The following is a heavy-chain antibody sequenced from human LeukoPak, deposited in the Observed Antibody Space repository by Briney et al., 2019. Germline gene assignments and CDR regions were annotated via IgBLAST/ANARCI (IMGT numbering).Heavy chain of an antibody. CDR2: ISSSSSSI. Sequence: GGSLRLSCAASGFTFSSYSMNWVRQAPGKGLEWVSSISSSSSSIYYADSVKGRFTISRDNAKNSLYLQMNSLRAEDTAVYYCARRAAVAGTHYFDYWGQGTLVTVSS. CDR1: GFTFSSYS. V-gene: IGHV3-21*01. J-gene: IGHJ4*02. CDR3: ARRAAVAGTHYFDY. D-gene: IGHD6-19*01.